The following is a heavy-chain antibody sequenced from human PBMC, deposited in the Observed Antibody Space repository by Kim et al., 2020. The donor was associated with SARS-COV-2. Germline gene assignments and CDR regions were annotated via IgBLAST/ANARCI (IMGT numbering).Heavy chain of an antibody. CDR3: ALSRVSFLTGSRGRDV. D-gene: IGHD3-9*01. CDR1: GFMFDDYA. J-gene: IGHJ6*02. V-gene: IGHV3-9*01. CDR2: ISWNSDVV. Sequence: GGSLRLSCAASGFMFDDYALHWVRQVPGKGLEWVSGISWNSDVVGYVDSVKGRFTISRDNAKNSLWLQMNSLRTEDTALYYCALSRVSFLTGSRGRDVWGPGTTVTVSS.